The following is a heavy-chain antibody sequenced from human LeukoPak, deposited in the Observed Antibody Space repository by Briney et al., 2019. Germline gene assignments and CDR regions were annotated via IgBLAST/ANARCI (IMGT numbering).Heavy chain of an antibody. CDR3: ATVYYGSDYNRMWGHNWFDP. J-gene: IGHJ5*02. CDR2: INPNSGGT. Sequence: GASVKVSCKASGYTFTGYYMHWVRQAPGQGLEWMGWINPNSGGTNYAQKFQGRVTMTRDTSISTAYMELSRLRSDDTAVYYCATVYYGSDYNRMWGHNWFDPWGQGTLVTVSS. D-gene: IGHD3-10*01. V-gene: IGHV1-2*02. CDR1: GYTFTGYY.